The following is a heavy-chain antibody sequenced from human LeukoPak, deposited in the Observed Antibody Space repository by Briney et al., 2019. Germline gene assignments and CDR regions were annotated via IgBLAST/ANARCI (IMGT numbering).Heavy chain of an antibody. CDR3: ARSRWYSSLFGGFDY. D-gene: IGHD6-19*01. J-gene: IGHJ4*02. CDR2: ISGSGGST. V-gene: IGHV3-23*01. Sequence: GGSLRLSCAASGFTFSSYGMSWVRQAPGKGLEWVSAISGSGGSTYYADSVKARFTISRDNSKNTLYLQMNSLRAEDTAVYYCARSRWYSSLFGGFDYWGQGTLVTVSS. CDR1: GFTFSSYG.